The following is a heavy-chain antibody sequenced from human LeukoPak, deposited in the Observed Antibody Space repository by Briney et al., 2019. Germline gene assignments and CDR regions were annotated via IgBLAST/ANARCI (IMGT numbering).Heavy chain of an antibody. V-gene: IGHV4-4*08. CDR2: IYTSGTT. Sequence: SETLSLTCTVSGGSISSYYWSWIRQPPGKGLEWIGRIYTSGTTNYNPSLRSRVTISLDTSKNQFSLKLTSVTAADTAVYYCARGPMYTSGWYVYWGRGTLVTVSS. CDR1: GGSISSYY. D-gene: IGHD6-19*01. CDR3: ARGPMYTSGWYVY. J-gene: IGHJ4*02.